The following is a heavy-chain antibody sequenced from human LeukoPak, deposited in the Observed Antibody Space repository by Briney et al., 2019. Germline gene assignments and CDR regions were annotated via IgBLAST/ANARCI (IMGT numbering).Heavy chain of an antibody. CDR2: INPNSGGT. V-gene: IGHV1-2*06. D-gene: IGHD3-22*01. CDR3: AREGVINGPLDY. Sequence: ASVKVSCKASGYTFTGYYMHWVRQAPGQGLEWMGRINPNSGGTNYAQKFQGRVTMTRDTSISTAYMELSRLRSDDTAVYYCAREGVINGPLDYWGQGTLVTVSS. CDR1: GYTFTGYY. J-gene: IGHJ4*02.